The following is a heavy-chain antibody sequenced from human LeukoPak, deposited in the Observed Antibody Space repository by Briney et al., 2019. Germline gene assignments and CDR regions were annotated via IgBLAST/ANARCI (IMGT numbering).Heavy chain of an antibody. J-gene: IGHJ3*02. D-gene: IGHD3-16*02. CDR3: ARVMITFGGVIVHDAYDI. Sequence: SETLSLTCAVCGGSISSSSYYWGWIRQPPGKGLEWIGSMYYSGSTYYNPSLKSRVTISVDTSKNQFSLKLSSVTAADTAVYYCARVMITFGGVIVHDAYDIWGQGTMVTVSS. CDR1: GGSISSSSYY. CDR2: MYYSGST. V-gene: IGHV4-39*01.